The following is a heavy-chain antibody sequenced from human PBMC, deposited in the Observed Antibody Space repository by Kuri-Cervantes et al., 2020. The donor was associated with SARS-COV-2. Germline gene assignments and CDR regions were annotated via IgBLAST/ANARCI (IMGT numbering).Heavy chain of an antibody. D-gene: IGHD3-22*01. V-gene: IGHV1-69*01. CDR3: ARGESGYYSYYYYYTDV. Sequence: KVSCKASGVTFSSYAISWVRQAPGQGLEWMGGIIPIFGTANYAQKFQGRVTITADESTSTAYMELSSLRSEDTAVYYCARGESGYYSYYYYYTDVWGKGTTVTVSS. CDR2: IIPIFGTA. CDR1: GVTFSSYA. J-gene: IGHJ6*03.